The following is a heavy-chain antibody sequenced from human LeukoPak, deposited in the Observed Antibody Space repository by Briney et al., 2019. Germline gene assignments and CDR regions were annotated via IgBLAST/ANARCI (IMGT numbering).Heavy chain of an antibody. J-gene: IGHJ4*02. CDR3: ARQNPAAEGQGLDH. V-gene: IGHV4-59*08. CDR2: IYYTGTT. Sequence: SETLSLTCTVSGGSITSYYWSWIRQPPGKELDWIGYIYYTGTTSYSPSLKSRVTMSADTSRNQFSLELTSVTAADTAVYYCARQNPAAEGQGLDHWGQGALVTVSS. D-gene: IGHD6-13*01. CDR1: GGSITSYY.